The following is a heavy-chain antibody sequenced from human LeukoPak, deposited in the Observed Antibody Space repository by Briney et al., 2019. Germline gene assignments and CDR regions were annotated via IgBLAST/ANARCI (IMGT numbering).Heavy chain of an antibody. J-gene: IGHJ4*02. CDR3: ARRMGYCSSTSCYGNGGYFDY. V-gene: IGHV3-23*01. CDR2: ISGSGGST. CDR1: GFTFSSYA. Sequence: GGSLRLSCAASGFTFSSYAMSWVRQAPGKGLEWVSDISGSGGSTYYADSVKGRFTISGDNSKNTLYLQMNSMRAEDTAVYYCARRMGYCSSTSCYGNGGYFDYWGQGTLVTVSS. D-gene: IGHD2-2*01.